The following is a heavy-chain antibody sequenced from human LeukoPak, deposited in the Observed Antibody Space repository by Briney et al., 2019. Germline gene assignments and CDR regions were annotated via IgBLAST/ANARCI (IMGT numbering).Heavy chain of an antibody. CDR1: GFIVSSNY. J-gene: IGHJ5*02. V-gene: IGHV3-53*01. CDR3: AGHDWFDP. CDR2: IYTGGNT. Sequence: GGSLRLSXAASGFIVSSNYMSWLRQAPAKGLEWVSVIYTGGNTYYADFVKGRFIIYRDNSKNTLYLQMNNLRVEDMAVYYCAGHDWFDPWGQGTLVTVSS.